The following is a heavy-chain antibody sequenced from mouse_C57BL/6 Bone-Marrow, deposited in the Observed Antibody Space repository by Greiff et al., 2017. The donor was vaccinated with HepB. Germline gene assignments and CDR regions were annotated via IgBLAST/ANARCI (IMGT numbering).Heavy chain of an antibody. D-gene: IGHD2-5*01. Sequence: QVQLQQPGAELVKPGASVKLSCKASGYTFTSYWMHWVKQRPGQGLEWIGMIHPNSGSTNYNEKFKSKATLTVDQASSTAYMQLSSLTSEDSAVYYCARFYSNSDYWGQGTTLTVSS. CDR3: ARFYSNSDY. V-gene: IGHV1-64*01. CDR1: GYTFTSYW. CDR2: IHPNSGST. J-gene: IGHJ2*01.